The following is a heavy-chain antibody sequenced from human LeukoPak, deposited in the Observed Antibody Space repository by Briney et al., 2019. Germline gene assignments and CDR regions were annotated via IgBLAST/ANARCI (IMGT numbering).Heavy chain of an antibody. CDR3: ARGALVRYYFDY. V-gene: IGHV1-69*13. Sequence: AASVKVSCKASGYTFTSYDINWVRQAPGQGLEWMGGIIPIFGTANYAQKFQGRVTITADESTSTAYMELSSLRSEDTAVYYCARGALVRYYFDYWGQGTLVTVSS. D-gene: IGHD2-21*01. J-gene: IGHJ4*02. CDR1: GYTFTSYD. CDR2: IIPIFGTA.